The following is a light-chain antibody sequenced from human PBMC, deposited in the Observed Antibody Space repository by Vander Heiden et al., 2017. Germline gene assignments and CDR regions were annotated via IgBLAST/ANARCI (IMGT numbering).Light chain of an antibody. Sequence: DIPMTQSPSSLSASVGDRVTITCQASQDISNYLNWYQQKPGKATKLLIYEASKLETGVPSRFSGSGSGTDFTFTISSLQPEDIATYYCQQYDNLPPFTFGPGTKVNIK. CDR3: QQYDNLPPFT. CDR1: QDISNY. V-gene: IGKV1-33*01. CDR2: EAS. J-gene: IGKJ3*01.